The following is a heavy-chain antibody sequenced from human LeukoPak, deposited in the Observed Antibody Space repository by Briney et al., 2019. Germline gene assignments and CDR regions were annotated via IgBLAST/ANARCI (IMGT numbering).Heavy chain of an antibody. D-gene: IGHD2-2*01. CDR2: ISSSSYI. V-gene: IGHV3-21*01. J-gene: IGHJ4*02. Sequence: GGSLRLSCAASGFTFSSYSMNWVRQAPGKGLEWVSSISSSSYIYYADSVKGRFTISRDNAKNSLYLQMNSLRAEDTAVYYCARDPGYPYCSSTSCYYWGQGTLVTVSS. CDR1: GFTFSSYS. CDR3: ARDPGYPYCSSTSCYY.